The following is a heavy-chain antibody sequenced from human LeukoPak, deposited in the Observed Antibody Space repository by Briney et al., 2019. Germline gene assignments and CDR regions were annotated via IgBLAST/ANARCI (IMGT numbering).Heavy chain of an antibody. CDR1: GSTFSGSG. CDR2: IRYHGNDK. Sequence: GGSLRLSCAASGSTFSGSGMHWVRQAPGKGLEWVAFIRYHGNDKYYADSVKGRFTISRDNSKNTLYLQMNSLRPEDTSVYFCARSPTSWYFDYWGQGTLVTVSS. CDR3: ARSPTSWYFDY. J-gene: IGHJ4*02. V-gene: IGHV3-30*02. D-gene: IGHD2-2*01.